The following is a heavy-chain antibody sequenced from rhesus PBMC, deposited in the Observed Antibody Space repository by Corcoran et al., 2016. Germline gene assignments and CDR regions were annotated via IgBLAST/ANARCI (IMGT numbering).Heavy chain of an antibody. CDR1: GGSISSNY. J-gene: IGHJ6*01. CDR2: IDGGRGST. CDR3: ARAYGLDS. V-gene: IGHV4-147*01. Sequence: QVQLQESGPGLVKPSETLSLTCAVSGGSISSNYWNWIRQPPGKGLEWIDRIDGGRGSTSYNPSLKSRVTISTDTSKNQCSRKLSSVTAADTAVYYCARAYGLDSWGQGVVVTVSS.